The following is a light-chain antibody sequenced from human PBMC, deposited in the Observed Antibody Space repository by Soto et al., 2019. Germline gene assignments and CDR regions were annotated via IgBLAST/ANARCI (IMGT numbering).Light chain of an antibody. CDR3: GTWDNSLSAGV. CDR1: SSNIGNNY. CDR2: DNH. Sequence: QSVLTQPPSVPAAPGQKVTISCSGSSSNIGNNYVSWFQQLPGTAPKLLIYDNHKRPSGIPDRFSGSKSGTSATLGITGLQTGDEADYYCGTWDNSLSAGVFGTGTKVTVL. J-gene: IGLJ1*01. V-gene: IGLV1-51*01.